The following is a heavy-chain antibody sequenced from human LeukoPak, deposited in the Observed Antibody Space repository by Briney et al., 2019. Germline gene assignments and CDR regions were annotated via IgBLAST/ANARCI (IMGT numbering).Heavy chain of an antibody. V-gene: IGHV3-30-3*01. J-gene: IGHJ6*03. D-gene: IGHD6-13*01. CDR2: ISYDGSNK. CDR3: ARGIGAAAAGITYYYMDV. Sequence: PGRSLRLSCAASGFTFSSYAMHWVRQAPGKGLEWVAVISYDGSNKYYADSVKGRFTISRDNSKNTLYLQMNSLRAEDTAVYYCARGIGAAAAGITYYYMDVWGKGTTVTVSS. CDR1: GFTFSSYA.